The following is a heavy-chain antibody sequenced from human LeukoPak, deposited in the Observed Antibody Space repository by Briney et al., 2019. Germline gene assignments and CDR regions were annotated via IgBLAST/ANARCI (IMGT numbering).Heavy chain of an antibody. CDR2: ISGSGGST. CDR1: GFTFSGYS. CDR3: EAYCGGDCYPRGLDY. Sequence: GGSLRLSCAASGFTFSGYSMNWVRQAPGKGLEWVSAISGSGGSTYYADSVKGRFTISGDNSKNTLYLQMNSLRTEDTAVYYCEAYCGGDCYPRGLDYWGQGTLVTVSS. D-gene: IGHD2-21*02. V-gene: IGHV3-23*01. J-gene: IGHJ4*02.